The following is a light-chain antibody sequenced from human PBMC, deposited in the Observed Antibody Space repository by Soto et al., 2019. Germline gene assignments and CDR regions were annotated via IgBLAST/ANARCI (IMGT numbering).Light chain of an antibody. CDR3: QHYGGSPPNT. Sequence: EIVLTQSPGSLSLSPGERATLSCRVSQSVSSNYLAWYQQKAGQAPRLLIYGASSRATGIPDRFSGSRSGTAFPLTIRRLEPEDFAVYYCQHYGGSPPNTFGQGTKLEIK. J-gene: IGKJ2*01. CDR1: QSVSSNY. V-gene: IGKV3-20*01. CDR2: GAS.